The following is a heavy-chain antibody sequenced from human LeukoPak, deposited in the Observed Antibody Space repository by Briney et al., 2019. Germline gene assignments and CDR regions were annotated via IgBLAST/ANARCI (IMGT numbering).Heavy chain of an antibody. CDR2: INHSGST. CDR1: GGSFSGYY. CDR3: ARHAPYYNENWFDP. J-gene: IGHJ5*02. D-gene: IGHD3-22*01. V-gene: IGHV4-34*01. Sequence: SETLSLTCAVYGGSFSGYYWSWIRQPPGKGLEWIGEINHSGSTNYNPSLKSRVTISVDTSKNQFSLKLSSVTAADTAVYYCARHAPYYNENWFDPWGQGTLVTVSS.